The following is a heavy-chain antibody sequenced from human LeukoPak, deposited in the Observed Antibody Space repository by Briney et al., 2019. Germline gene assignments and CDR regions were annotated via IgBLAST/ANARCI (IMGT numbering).Heavy chain of an antibody. CDR2: ITVTTTFI. J-gene: IGHJ3*02. CDR1: GFTFSSNG. V-gene: IGHV3-21*01. D-gene: IGHD1-1*01. CDR3: ARDLPGELGRGVFDI. Sequence: GGSLRLSCAASGFTFSSNGMNWVRQAPGKGLEWVSSITVTTTFIYYADSVKGRFTISRDNAKNSLYLQMNTLRVEDTAVYYCARDLPGELGRGVFDIWGQGTMVTVSS.